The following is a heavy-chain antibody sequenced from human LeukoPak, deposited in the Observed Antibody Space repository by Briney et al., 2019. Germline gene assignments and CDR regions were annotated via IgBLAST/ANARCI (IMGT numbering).Heavy chain of an antibody. CDR2: FDPEDGET. CDR3: ATGRDILTGYFNDAFDI. V-gene: IGHV1-24*01. D-gene: IGHD3-9*01. CDR1: GYTLTELS. J-gene: IGHJ3*02. Sequence: ASVKVSCKVSGYTLTELSMHWVRQAPGKGLEWMGGFDPEDGETIYAQKFQGRVTMTEDTSTDTAYMELSSLRPEDTAVYYCATGRDILTGYFNDAFDIWGQGTMVTVSS.